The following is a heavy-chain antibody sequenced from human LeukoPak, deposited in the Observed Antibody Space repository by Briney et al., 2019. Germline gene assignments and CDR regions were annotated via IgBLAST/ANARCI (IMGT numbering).Heavy chain of an antibody. Sequence: PGGSLRLSCAASGFTVSSNYMSWVRQAPGKGLEWVSVIYSGGSTYYADSVKGRFTISRDNSKNTLYLQMNSLGAEDTAVYYCARDLAHGDYEYWGQGTLVTVSS. D-gene: IGHD4-17*01. V-gene: IGHV3-53*01. CDR2: IYSGGST. CDR1: GFTVSSNY. CDR3: ARDLAHGDYEY. J-gene: IGHJ4*02.